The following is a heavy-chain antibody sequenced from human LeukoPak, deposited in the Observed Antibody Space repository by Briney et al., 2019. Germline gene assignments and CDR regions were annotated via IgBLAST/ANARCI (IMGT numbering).Heavy chain of an antibody. CDR1: GFTFSSYS. CDR3: ARDHYDFWSGYYPGDAFDI. D-gene: IGHD3-3*01. V-gene: IGHV3-48*01. CDR2: ISSSSSTI. Sequence: PGGSLRLSCAASGFTFSSYSMNWVRQAPGKGLEWVSYISSSSSTIYYADSVKGRFTISRDNAKNSLYLQMNSLRAEDTAVYYCARDHYDFWSGYYPGDAFDIWGQGTMVTVSS. J-gene: IGHJ3*02.